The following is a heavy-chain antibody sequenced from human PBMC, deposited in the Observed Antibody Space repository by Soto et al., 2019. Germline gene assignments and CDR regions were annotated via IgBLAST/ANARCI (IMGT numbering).Heavy chain of an antibody. V-gene: IGHV3-48*02. J-gene: IGHJ4*02. CDR1: GFTFSSYS. Sequence: GGSLRLSCAASGFTFSSYSMNWVRQAPGKGLEWVSYISSSSSTIYYADSVKGRFTISRDNAKNSLYLQMNSLRDEDTAVYYCASEPIVGATTVYFDYWGQGTLVTVSS. CDR2: ISSSSSTI. CDR3: ASEPIVGATTVYFDY. D-gene: IGHD1-26*01.